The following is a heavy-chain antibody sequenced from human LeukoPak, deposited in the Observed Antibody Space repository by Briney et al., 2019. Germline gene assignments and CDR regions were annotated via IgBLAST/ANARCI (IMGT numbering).Heavy chain of an antibody. D-gene: IGHD1-7*01. J-gene: IGHJ4*02. CDR3: TTVFSGTQGGYYFDY. Sequence: GGSLGLSCAASGFTFSNAWMSWVRQAPGKGLEWVGRIKSKTDGGTTDYAASVKGRFTISRDDSKNTLYLQMNSLKTEDTAVYYRTTVFSGTQGGYYFDYWGQGTLVTVSS. CDR1: GFTFSNAW. CDR2: IKSKTDGGTT. V-gene: IGHV3-15*01.